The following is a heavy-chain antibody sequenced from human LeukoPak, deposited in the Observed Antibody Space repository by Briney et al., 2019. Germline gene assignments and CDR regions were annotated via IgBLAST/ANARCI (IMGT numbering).Heavy chain of an antibody. D-gene: IGHD3-9*01. Sequence: SETLSLTCTVSGGSISSGSYYWSWIRQPAGKGLEWIRRIYTSGSTNYNPSLKSRVTISVDTSKNQFSLKLSSVTAADTAVYYCARQYYDILTGYYSFDYWGQGTLVTVSS. J-gene: IGHJ4*02. CDR2: IYTSGST. CDR3: ARQYYDILTGYYSFDY. V-gene: IGHV4-61*02. CDR1: GGSISSGSYY.